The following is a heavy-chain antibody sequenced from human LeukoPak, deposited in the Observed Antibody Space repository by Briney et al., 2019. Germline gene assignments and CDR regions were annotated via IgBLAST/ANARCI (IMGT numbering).Heavy chain of an antibody. J-gene: IGHJ3*02. CDR2: MYYSGRT. Sequence: SEILSLTCTVSGGSISSSNYYCGWIRQPPGKGLEWIGSMYYSGRTYYNPSLKSRVTISVDTSKNQFSLKLSSVTAADTAVYCCARQPLGYDAFDIWGQGTMITVSS. CDR3: ARQPLGYDAFDI. D-gene: IGHD2-15*01. CDR1: GGSISSSNYY. V-gene: IGHV4-39*01.